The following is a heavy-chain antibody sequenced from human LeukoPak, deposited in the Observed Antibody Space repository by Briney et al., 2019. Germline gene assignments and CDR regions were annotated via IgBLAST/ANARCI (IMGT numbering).Heavy chain of an antibody. D-gene: IGHD2-21*02. Sequence: PSETLTLPCAVSGGPISSYHASWIRQPPGKGLEWIGYIYYSGSTNYNPSLKSRVNISVDTSKNQFSLKLSSVTAADTAVYYCAGRRVVTAFNWFDPWGQGTLVTVSS. CDR1: GGPISSYH. CDR3: AGRRVVTAFNWFDP. CDR2: IYYSGST. V-gene: IGHV4-59*01. J-gene: IGHJ5*02.